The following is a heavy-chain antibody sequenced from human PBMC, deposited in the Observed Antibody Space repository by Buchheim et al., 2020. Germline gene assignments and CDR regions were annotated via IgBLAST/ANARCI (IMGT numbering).Heavy chain of an antibody. J-gene: IGHJ4*02. CDR3: AASESFYFDY. V-gene: IGHV3-73*01. CDR1: GFTFSESA. D-gene: IGHD3-10*01. CDR2: VRSKANSYAT. Sequence: EEQLVESGGGLVQPGGSLKLSCAASGFTFSESAMHWVRQASGKGLEWVGRVRSKANSYATAYAASVKGRFTISRDDSKAYLHMNSLKTDDTAVYYWAASESFYFDYWGQGTL.